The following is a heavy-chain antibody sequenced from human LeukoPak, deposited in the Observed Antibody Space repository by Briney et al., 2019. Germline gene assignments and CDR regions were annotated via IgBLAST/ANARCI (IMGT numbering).Heavy chain of an antibody. Sequence: QSGGPLGLSCVASGFTFSSDAMSWVRQAPGKGLEWVSAISRSDGNTYYADSVKGRFTISRDNSKNTLYLQMNNLRADDTAVYYCVKDQWDQWGQGTLVTVSS. V-gene: IGHV3-23*01. CDR2: ISRSDGNT. J-gene: IGHJ4*02. D-gene: IGHD1-26*01. CDR3: VKDQWDQ. CDR1: GFTFSSDA.